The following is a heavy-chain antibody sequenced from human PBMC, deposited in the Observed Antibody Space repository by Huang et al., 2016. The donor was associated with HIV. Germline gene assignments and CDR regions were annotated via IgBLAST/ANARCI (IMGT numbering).Heavy chain of an antibody. J-gene: IGHJ1*01. D-gene: IGHD3-22*01. V-gene: IGHV1-18*01. Sequence: QVQLVQSGAEVKKPGASVKVSCKASGYTFTNYAINWVRQAPGQSLEWMGCIRGYHGKTNYTQKVQGRVTMTKDTSTSTAYMGLGSVMSDETAVYYCARGWYYYERSGYYTPVEYFHHWGQVTLVTVSS. CDR3: ARGWYYYERSGYYTPVEYFHH. CDR1: GYTFTNYA. CDR2: IRGYHGKT.